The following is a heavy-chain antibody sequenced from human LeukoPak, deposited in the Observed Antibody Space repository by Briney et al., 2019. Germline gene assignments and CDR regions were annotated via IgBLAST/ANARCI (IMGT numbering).Heavy chain of an antibody. J-gene: IGHJ4*02. CDR2: INPNSGDT. CDR3: AILLGATTNFDY. V-gene: IGHV1-2*02. D-gene: IGHD1-26*01. Sequence: ASVKVSCKASGYTFTGYYIHWVRQAPGQGLEWMAWINPNSGDTDCAQKFQGRVSMTRDTSISTAHMDLSRLTSDDTAVYYCAILLGATTNFDYRGQGTLVTVSS. CDR1: GYTFTGYY.